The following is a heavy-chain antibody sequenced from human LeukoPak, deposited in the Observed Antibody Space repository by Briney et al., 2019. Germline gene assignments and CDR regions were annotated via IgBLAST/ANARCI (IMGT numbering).Heavy chain of an antibody. CDR3: ARDRSDDYYYYRMDV. J-gene: IGHJ6*02. CDR2: IYCSRST. V-gene: IGHV4-59*01. Sequence: PSETLSLTCTVSGGSISSYYWSWIQQPPGKGLEWIGDIYCSRSTNYTPSLKSRVTISVDTSKTKCSLKLSSGTAADTAVYSCARDRSDDYYYYRMDVWGQGTTVTVSS. CDR1: GGSISSYY.